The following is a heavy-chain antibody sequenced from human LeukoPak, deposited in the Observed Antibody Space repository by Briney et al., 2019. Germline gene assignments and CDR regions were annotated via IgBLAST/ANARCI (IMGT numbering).Heavy chain of an antibody. J-gene: IGHJ4*02. CDR2: INQDGSEK. D-gene: IGHD3-16*01. V-gene: IGHV3-7*01. Sequence: GGSLRLSCAASGFSFSTYWMTWVRQAPGKGLEWVANINQDGSEKYHVDSVKGRFNISRDSAKNSVYLQMNSLRVEDTAVYYCARENVMAHWGQGTLVTVSS. CDR3: ARENVMAH. CDR1: GFSFSTYW.